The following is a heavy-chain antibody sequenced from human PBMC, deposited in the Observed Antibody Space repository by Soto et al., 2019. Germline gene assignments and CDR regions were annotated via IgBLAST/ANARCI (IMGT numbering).Heavy chain of an antibody. V-gene: IGHV3-30-3*01. J-gene: IGHJ4*02. CDR1: GFTFSSYA. CDR2: ISYDGSNK. D-gene: IGHD3-22*01. Sequence: QVQLVESGGGVVQPGRSLRISCAASGFTFSSYAMHWVRQAPGKGLEWVAVISYDGSNKYYADSVKGRFTISRDNSKNTLYLQMNSLRAEDTAVYYCASPRDSSGYAYFDYWGQGTLVTVSS. CDR3: ASPRDSSGYAYFDY.